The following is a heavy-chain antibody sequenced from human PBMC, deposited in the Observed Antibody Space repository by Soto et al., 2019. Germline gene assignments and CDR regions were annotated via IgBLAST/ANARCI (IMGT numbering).Heavy chain of an antibody. D-gene: IGHD4-17*01. J-gene: IGHJ3*02. Sequence: EVQLLESGGGLVQPGGSLRLSCAASGFTFSTYAMSWVRQAPGKGLEWVSASSGSVSGGRIDTHYADSVKGWFTISKDNSIDKLYLPKNSPRTEDAAVYYCARPRGYGVFDGSDIWGQXAMVXV. CDR2: SSGSVSGGRIDT. CDR1: GFTFSTYA. CDR3: ARPRGYGVFDGSDI. V-gene: IGHV3-23*01.